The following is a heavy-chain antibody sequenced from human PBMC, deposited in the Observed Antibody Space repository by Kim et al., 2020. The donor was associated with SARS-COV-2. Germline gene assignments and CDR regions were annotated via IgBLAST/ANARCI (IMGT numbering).Heavy chain of an antibody. CDR2: FNGGKT. CDR3: AKEQLPGFRFWDY. D-gene: IGHD2-2*01. J-gene: IGHJ4*02. CDR1: GFTLSTYA. V-gene: IGHV3-23*01. Sequence: GGSLRLSCAASGFTLSTYAMSWVRQAPGKGLEWVSAFNGGKTYYADSVKGRFTISGDYSKNTLYLQMNSLNAEDTAIYYCAKEQLPGFRFWDYWGQGTLVTVSS.